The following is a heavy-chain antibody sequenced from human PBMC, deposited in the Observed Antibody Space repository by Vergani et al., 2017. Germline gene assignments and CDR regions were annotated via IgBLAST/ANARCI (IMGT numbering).Heavy chain of an antibody. J-gene: IGHJ6*03. V-gene: IGHV4-34*01. CDR3: ARVNTETNGHLYYHYYMGF. CDR1: GGSFTSYH. D-gene: IGHD4-11*01. Sequence: QVQLQQWGGGLLKPSETLSLTCVVNGGSFTSYHWTWIRQSPGEGLEWVGDIDHTGRPDYNPSLKSRLTMSVDKSLNQFSLTLNSVTATDTAIYFCARVNTETNGHLYYHYYMGFRGQGTGVTVS. CDR2: IDHTGRP.